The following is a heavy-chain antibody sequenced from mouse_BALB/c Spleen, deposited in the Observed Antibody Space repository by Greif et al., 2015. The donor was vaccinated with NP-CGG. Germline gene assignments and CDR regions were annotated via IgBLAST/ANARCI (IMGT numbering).Heavy chain of an antibody. J-gene: IGHJ4*01. D-gene: IGHD2-4*01. Sequence: QVQLKQSGPGLVQPSQSLSITCTVSGFSLTSYGVHWVRQSPGKGLEWLGVIWSGGSTDYNAAFISRLSISKDNSKSQVFFKMNSLQANDTAIYYCARQMITTGCYAMDYWGQGTSVTVSS. CDR2: IWSGGST. V-gene: IGHV2-2*02. CDR3: ARQMITTGCYAMDY. CDR1: GFSLTSYG.